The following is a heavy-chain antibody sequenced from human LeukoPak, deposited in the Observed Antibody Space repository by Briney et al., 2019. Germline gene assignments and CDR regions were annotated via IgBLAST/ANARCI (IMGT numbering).Heavy chain of an antibody. D-gene: IGHD3-10*01. CDR3: ARDPRITMVRGMNWFDP. J-gene: IGHJ5*02. Sequence: GASVKVSCKASGGTFSSYAISRVRQAPGQGLEWMGGIIPIFGTANYAQKLQGRVTMTTDTSTSTAYMELRSLRSDDTAVYYCARDPRITMVRGMNWFDPWGQGTLVTVSS. CDR1: GGTFSSYA. V-gene: IGHV1-69*05. CDR2: IIPIFGTA.